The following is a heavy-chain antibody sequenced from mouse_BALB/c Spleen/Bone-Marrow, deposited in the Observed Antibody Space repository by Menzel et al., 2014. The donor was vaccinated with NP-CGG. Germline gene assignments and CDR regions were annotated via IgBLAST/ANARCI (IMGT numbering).Heavy chain of an antibody. V-gene: IGHV2-2*02. Sequence: VKLQEPGPGLVQPSQSLSITCTVSGFSLTSYGVHWVRQSPGKGLEWLGVIWSGGSTDYNAAFISRLSISKDNSKSQVFFKMNSLQANDTAIYYCATDGYYVRFAYWGQGTLVTVSA. CDR1: GFSLTSYG. D-gene: IGHD2-3*01. CDR3: ATDGYYVRFAY. J-gene: IGHJ3*01. CDR2: IWSGGST.